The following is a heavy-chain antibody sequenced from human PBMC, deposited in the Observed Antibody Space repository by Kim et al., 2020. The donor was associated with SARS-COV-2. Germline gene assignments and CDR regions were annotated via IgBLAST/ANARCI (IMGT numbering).Heavy chain of an antibody. CDR2: IGGDGVIT. D-gene: IGHD6-19*01. Sequence: GGSLRLSCVGTGFTFTSHGISWVRQAPGKGLDWVSAIGGDGVITQYEDSVRGRFTISRDKSKNSVFLQMSSLRAKDTAIYYCAKGGCLTGWTADSWGQGTLLTVS. V-gene: IGHV3-23*01. J-gene: IGHJ5*02. CDR3: AKGGCLTGWTADS. CDR1: GFTFTSHG.